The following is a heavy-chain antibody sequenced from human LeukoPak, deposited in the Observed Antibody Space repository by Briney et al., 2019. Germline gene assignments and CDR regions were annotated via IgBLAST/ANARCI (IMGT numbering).Heavy chain of an antibody. CDR2: IKQDGSEK. Sequence: GGSLRLSCAASGFTFSSYWMSWVRQAPGKGLEWVANIKQDGSEKYYVDSVKGRFTTSRDNAKNSLYLQMNSLRAEDTAVYHCARDPGSGWSTNWFDPWGQGTLVTVSS. V-gene: IGHV3-7*01. J-gene: IGHJ5*02. CDR1: GFTFSSYW. CDR3: ARDPGSGWSTNWFDP. D-gene: IGHD6-19*01.